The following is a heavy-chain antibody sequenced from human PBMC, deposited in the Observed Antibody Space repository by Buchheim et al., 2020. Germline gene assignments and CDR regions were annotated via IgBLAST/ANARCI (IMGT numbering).Heavy chain of an antibody. CDR1: GGSISNGDSY. Sequence: QVQLQESGPGLVTPSQTLSLTCTVSGGSISNGDSYWSWIRQPPGKGLEWIGYVYYSGSTDYNPSLKSRLIISVVTSKNQFSLKLSSVTAADTAVYYCARIVFSSSWYVFDPWGQGTL. J-gene: IGHJ5*02. V-gene: IGHV4-30-4*01. D-gene: IGHD6-13*01. CDR3: ARIVFSSSWYVFDP. CDR2: VYYSGST.